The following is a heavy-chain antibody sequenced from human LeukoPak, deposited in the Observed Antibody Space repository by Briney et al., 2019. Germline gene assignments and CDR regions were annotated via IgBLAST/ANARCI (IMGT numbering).Heavy chain of an antibody. V-gene: IGHV5-51*01. Sequence: GEALKISFKGSGYRFTSYWIGWGRPMPGKGGEWMGIIYPGDSDTRYSPSFQGQVTISADKSISTAYLQWSSLKASDTAMYYCARLKGGSLPLDWGQGTLVTVSS. CDR3: ARLKGGSLPLD. CDR1: GYRFTSYW. J-gene: IGHJ4*02. D-gene: IGHD1-26*01. CDR2: IYPGDSDT.